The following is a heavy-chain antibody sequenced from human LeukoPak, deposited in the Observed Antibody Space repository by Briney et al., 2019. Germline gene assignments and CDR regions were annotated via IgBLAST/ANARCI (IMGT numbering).Heavy chain of an antibody. J-gene: IGHJ4*02. CDR3: ARGSYSSSWKTFDY. CDR1: GFTFSSYA. CDR2: ISYDGSIN. Sequence: QPGGSLRLSCAASGFTFSSYAMHWVRQAPGKGLECVALISYDGSINDYADSVKGRFTISRDNSKNTLYLQMNSLRADDTAVYYCARGSYSSSWKTFDYWGQGTLVTVSS. D-gene: IGHD6-13*01. V-gene: IGHV3-30*04.